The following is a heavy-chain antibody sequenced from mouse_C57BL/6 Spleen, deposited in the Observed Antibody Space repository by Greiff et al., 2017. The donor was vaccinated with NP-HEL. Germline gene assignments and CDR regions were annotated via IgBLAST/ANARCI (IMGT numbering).Heavy chain of an antibody. CDR3: ARWTTVVARYFDY. Sequence: QVQLQQPGAELVKPGASVKLSCKASGYTFTSYWMQWVKQRPGQGLEWIGEIDPSDSYTNYNQKFKGKATLTVDTSSSTAYMQLSSLTSEDSAVYYCARWTTVVARYFDYWGQGTTLTVSS. CDR2: IDPSDSYT. CDR1: GYTFTSYW. J-gene: IGHJ2*01. D-gene: IGHD1-1*01. V-gene: IGHV1-50*01.